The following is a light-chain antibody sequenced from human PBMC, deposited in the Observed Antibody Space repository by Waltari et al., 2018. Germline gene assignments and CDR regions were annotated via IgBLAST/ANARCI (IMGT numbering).Light chain of an antibody. J-gene: IGLJ2*01. V-gene: IGLV1-44*01. CDR2: SNN. CDR3: AAWDDSPNAVV. Sequence: QSVLTQPPSASGTPGQRVTISCSGSSSNIGSNSVHWYQQLPGTAPKLLIFSNNQRPSGVPDRFSGSKSGTSASLAISGLQAEDEADYSCAAWDDSPNAVVFGGGTKVTVL. CDR1: SSNIGSNS.